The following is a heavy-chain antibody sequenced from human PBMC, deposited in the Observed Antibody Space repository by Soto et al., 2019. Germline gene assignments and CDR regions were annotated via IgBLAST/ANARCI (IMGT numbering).Heavy chain of an antibody. D-gene: IGHD3-16*01. Sequence: SGPTLVNPTQTLTLTCTLSGFSLSTSGVGVGWIRQPPGKALEWLALIYWDDDKRYSPSLKSRLTITKDTSKNQVVLTMTNMDPVDTATYYCAHRHTYYGLHLGELGYIWFDEWGQGTLVTVSS. CDR3: AHRHTYYGLHLGELGYIWFDE. CDR2: IYWDDDK. J-gene: IGHJ4*02. V-gene: IGHV2-5*02. CDR1: GFSLSTSGVG.